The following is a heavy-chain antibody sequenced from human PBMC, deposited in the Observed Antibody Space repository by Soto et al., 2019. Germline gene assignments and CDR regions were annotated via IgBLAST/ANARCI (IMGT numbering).Heavy chain of an antibody. CDR2: TGSTPYGGTT. V-gene: IGHV3-49*03. CDR1: GFAFRDYA. Sequence: GGSLRLSCTASGFAFRDYAMSWLRQAPGKGLEWVGFTGSTPYGGTTDYAASVKGRFTISRDDSKSFAYLQMNSLKTEDTAEYYCTRGRYYPPYYFDYWGQGTLVTVSS. CDR3: TRGRYYPPYYFDY. D-gene: IGHD3-22*01. J-gene: IGHJ4*02.